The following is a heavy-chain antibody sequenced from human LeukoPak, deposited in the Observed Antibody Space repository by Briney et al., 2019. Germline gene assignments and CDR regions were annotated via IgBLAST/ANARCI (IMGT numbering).Heavy chain of an antibody. CDR3: ARGPTMVRGTPGYPGGDYYYYMDV. D-gene: IGHD3-10*01. J-gene: IGHJ6*03. V-gene: IGHV1-8*03. Sequence: ASVKVSCKASGYTFTSYDINWVRQATGQGLEWMGWMNPNSGSTGYAQKFQGRVTITRNTSISTAYMELSSLRSEDTAVYYCARGPTMVRGTPGYPGGDYYYYMDVWGKGTTVTVSS. CDR2: MNPNSGST. CDR1: GYTFTSYD.